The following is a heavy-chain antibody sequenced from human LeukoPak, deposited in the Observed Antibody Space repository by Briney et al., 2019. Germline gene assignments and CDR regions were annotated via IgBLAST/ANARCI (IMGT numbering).Heavy chain of an antibody. Sequence: WASVKVSCKASGYTFTGYYIHWVRQAPGQGLEWMGWINPNSGGTNYAQKFQGRVTMTRDTSISTAYMELSRLRSDDTAVYYCARAFALGGAMVTSYWFDPWGQGTLVTVSS. J-gene: IGHJ5*02. D-gene: IGHD5-18*01. V-gene: IGHV1-2*02. CDR1: GYTFTGYY. CDR2: INPNSGGT. CDR3: ARAFALGGAMVTSYWFDP.